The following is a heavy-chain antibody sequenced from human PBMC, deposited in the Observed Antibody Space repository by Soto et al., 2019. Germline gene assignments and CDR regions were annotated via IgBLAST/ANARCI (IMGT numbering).Heavy chain of an antibody. J-gene: IGHJ6*03. D-gene: IGHD4-17*01. CDR1: GFTFSSYG. CDR2: IWYDGSNK. Sequence: GGSLRLSCAASGFTFSSYGMHWVRQAPGKGLEWVAVIWYDGSNKYYADSVKGRFTISRDNSKNTLYLQMNSLRAEDTAVYYCARGVTTDYYYYYYMDVWGKGTTVTVSS. V-gene: IGHV3-33*01. CDR3: ARGVTTDYYYYYYMDV.